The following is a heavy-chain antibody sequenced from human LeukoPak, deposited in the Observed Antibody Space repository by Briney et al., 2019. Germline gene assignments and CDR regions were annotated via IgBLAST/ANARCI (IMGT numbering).Heavy chain of an antibody. CDR3: ARQGSPEQQLVHT. D-gene: IGHD6-13*01. Sequence: SETLSLTCTVSGYSISSGYYWGWIRQPPGKGLEWIGSIYHSGSTYYNPSLKSRVTISVDTSKNQFSLKLSSVTAADTAVYYCARQGSPEQQLVHTWGQGTLVTVSS. V-gene: IGHV4-38-2*02. CDR2: IYHSGST. J-gene: IGHJ5*02. CDR1: GYSISSGYY.